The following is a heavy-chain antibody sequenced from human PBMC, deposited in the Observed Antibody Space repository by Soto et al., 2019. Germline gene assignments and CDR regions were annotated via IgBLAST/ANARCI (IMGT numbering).Heavy chain of an antibody. J-gene: IGHJ4*02. CDR2: IYYGGST. V-gene: IGHV4-59*08. CDR1: GDSISSYY. CDR3: ARLGSGSSAR. Sequence: QVQLQESGPGLVKPSETLSLTCTVSGDSISSYYWSWVRQPPGRGLEWIGDIYYGGSTNYNPSLKSRVTISIDTSKNQFSLKLGSVTAADTAAYYCARLGSGSSARWGQGTLVTVSS. D-gene: IGHD3-10*01.